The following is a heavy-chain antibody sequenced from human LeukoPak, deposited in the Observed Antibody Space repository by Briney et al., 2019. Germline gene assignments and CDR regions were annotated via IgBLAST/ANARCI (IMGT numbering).Heavy chain of an antibody. CDR2: ISAYNGNT. CDR3: ASLGYCGSASCSVEYFQH. V-gene: IGHV1-18*01. J-gene: IGHJ1*01. D-gene: IGHD2-2*01. Sequence: ASVKVSCKASGYTSTSYGISWVRQAPGQGLEWMGWISAYNGNTNYAQKLQGRVTMTTDTSTSTAYMELRSLRSDDTAVYYCASLGYCGSASCSVEYFQHWGQGTLVTVSS. CDR1: GYTSTSYG.